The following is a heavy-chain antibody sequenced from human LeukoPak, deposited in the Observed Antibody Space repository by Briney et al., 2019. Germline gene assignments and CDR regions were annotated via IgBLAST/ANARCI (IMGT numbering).Heavy chain of an antibody. Sequence: SQTLSLTCTVSGGSISSGGYYWSWIRQHPGKGLERIGYIYYSGSTYYNPSLKSRVTISVDTSKNQFSLKLSSVTAADTAVYYCARFGGSGYYYWFDPWGQGTLVTVSP. CDR3: ARFGGSGYYYWFDP. D-gene: IGHD3-22*01. CDR2: IYYSGST. CDR1: GGSISSGGYY. J-gene: IGHJ5*02. V-gene: IGHV4-31*03.